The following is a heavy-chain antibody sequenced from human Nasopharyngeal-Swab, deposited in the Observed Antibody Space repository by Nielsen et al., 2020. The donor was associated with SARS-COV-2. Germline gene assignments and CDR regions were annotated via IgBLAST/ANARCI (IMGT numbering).Heavy chain of an antibody. Sequence: GGSLRLSCAASGFTFSSYSMNWVRQAPGKGLEWVSAITSSSTYTYYADSVKGRFTISRDNARNSLYLQMNSLRAEDTAVYYCARYCSGGTCKYYYYGMDVWGQGTTVTVSS. J-gene: IGHJ6*02. CDR3: ARYCSGGTCKYYYYGMDV. CDR2: ITSSSTYT. V-gene: IGHV3-21*04. D-gene: IGHD2-15*01. CDR1: GFTFSSYS.